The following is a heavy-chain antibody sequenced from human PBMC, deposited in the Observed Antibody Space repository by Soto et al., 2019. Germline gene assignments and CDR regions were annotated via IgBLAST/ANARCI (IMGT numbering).Heavy chain of an antibody. CDR3: ASQRLSLIAAAWGGG. CDR1: GFTVSSNY. Sequence: GGSLRLSCAASGFTVSSNYMSWVRQAPGKGLEWVSVIYSGGSTYYADSVKGRFTISRDNSKNTLYLQMNSLRAEDTAVYYCASQRLSLIAAAWGGGWGQGTLVTVSS. D-gene: IGHD6-13*01. CDR2: IYSGGST. V-gene: IGHV3-66*04. J-gene: IGHJ4*02.